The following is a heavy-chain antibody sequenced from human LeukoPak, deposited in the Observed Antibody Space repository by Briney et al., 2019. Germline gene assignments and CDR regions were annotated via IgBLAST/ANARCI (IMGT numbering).Heavy chain of an antibody. D-gene: IGHD3-3*01. Sequence: SETLSLTCAVYGETFSGFYWTWIRQPPGKGLEWIGEMNHSGTTNYNPSLKSRVTISVDTSKNQFSLKLTSVTATDTAVYYCARERERFFNLWGQGTLVTVSS. CDR2: MNHSGTT. CDR1: GETFSGFY. V-gene: IGHV4-34*01. CDR3: ARERERFFNL. J-gene: IGHJ5*02.